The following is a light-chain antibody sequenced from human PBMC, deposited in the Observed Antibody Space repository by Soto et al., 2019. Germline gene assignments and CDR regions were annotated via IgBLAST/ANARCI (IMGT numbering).Light chain of an antibody. CDR1: QSVSSN. J-gene: IGKJ2*01. CDR3: KQYNNWPYT. V-gene: IGKV3-15*01. CDR2: GAS. Sequence: EIVMTQSPATLSVSPGERATLSCRASQSVSSNLAWYQQKPGQAPRLLIYGASTRATGIPARFSGSGYGTKFTLTISSLQYEDFAVDYCKQYNNWPYTFGQGTKLEIK.